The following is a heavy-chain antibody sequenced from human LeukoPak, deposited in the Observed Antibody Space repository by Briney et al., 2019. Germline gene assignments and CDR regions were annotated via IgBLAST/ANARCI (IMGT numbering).Heavy chain of an antibody. CDR1: GGTFSSYA. Sequence: SVKVCCKASGGTFSSYAISWVRQAPGQGLEWMGGIIPIFGTANYAQKFQGRVTITTDESTSTAYMELSSLRSEDTAVYYCARENYYDSSGYFGYFDYWGQGTLVTVSS. CDR3: ARENYYDSSGYFGYFDY. D-gene: IGHD3-22*01. J-gene: IGHJ4*02. V-gene: IGHV1-69*05. CDR2: IIPIFGTA.